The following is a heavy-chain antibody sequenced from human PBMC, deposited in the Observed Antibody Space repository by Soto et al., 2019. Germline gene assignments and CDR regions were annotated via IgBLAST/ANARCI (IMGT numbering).Heavy chain of an antibody. CDR2: ISSSSSTI. Sequence: GGSLRLSCAASGFTFSSYSMNWVRQAPGKGLEWVSYISSSSSTIYYADSVKGRFTISRDNAKNSLYLQMNSLGDEDTAVYYCAREMLGDAFDIWGQGTMVTVSS. J-gene: IGHJ3*02. V-gene: IGHV3-48*02. D-gene: IGHD7-27*01. CDR3: AREMLGDAFDI. CDR1: GFTFSSYS.